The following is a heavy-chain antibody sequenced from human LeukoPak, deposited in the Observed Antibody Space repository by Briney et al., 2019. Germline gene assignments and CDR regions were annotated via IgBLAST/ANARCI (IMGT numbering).Heavy chain of an antibody. D-gene: IGHD3-22*01. CDR2: IWYDGSNK. V-gene: IGHV3-33*01. CDR1: GFTFSSYG. CDR3: ARITMIVVVTQHAFDI. J-gene: IGHJ3*02. Sequence: GGSLRLSCAASGFTFSSYGMHWVRQAPGKGLEWVAVIWYDGSNKYYADSVKGRFTISRDNSKNTLYLQMNSLRAEDTAVYYCARITMIVVVTQHAFDIWGQGTMVTVSS.